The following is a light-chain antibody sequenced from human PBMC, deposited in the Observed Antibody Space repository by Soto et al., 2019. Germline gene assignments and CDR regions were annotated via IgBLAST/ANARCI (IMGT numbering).Light chain of an antibody. V-gene: IGLV2-14*01. Sequence: QSALTQPASVSGSPGQSITISCTGTGSDVGRYNYVSWYQQYPGKVPKLMIYQVRNRPSGVPIRFSGSKSGDTASLTISGLQAEDEADYYCTSYTTGSTWVFGGGTKLTVL. CDR3: TSYTTGSTWV. CDR1: GSDVGRYNY. CDR2: QVR. J-gene: IGLJ3*02.